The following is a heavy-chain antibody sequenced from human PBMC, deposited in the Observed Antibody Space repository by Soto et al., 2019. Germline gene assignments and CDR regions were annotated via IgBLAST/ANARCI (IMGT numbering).Heavy chain of an antibody. CDR1: GGSVSSGSYY. J-gene: IGHJ4*02. CDR2: IYYSGST. Sequence: SETLSLTCTVSGGSVSSGSYYWSWIRQPPGKGLEWIGYIYYSGSTNYNPSLKSRVTISVDTSKNQFSLKLSSVTAADTAVYYCATSRDGYNYSDYWGQGTLVTV. D-gene: IGHD5-12*01. V-gene: IGHV4-61*01. CDR3: ATSRDGYNYSDY.